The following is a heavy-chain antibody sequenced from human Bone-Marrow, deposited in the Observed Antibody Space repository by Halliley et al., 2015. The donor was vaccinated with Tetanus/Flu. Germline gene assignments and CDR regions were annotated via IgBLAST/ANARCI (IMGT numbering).Heavy chain of an antibody. CDR3: ASKISSSGVDY. J-gene: IGHJ4*02. CDR2: IYYSGLT. V-gene: IGHV4-59*01. CDR1: GGSMSNYF. Sequence: TLSLTCTVSGGSMSNYFWSWIRQPPGKRLEWIGYIYYSGLTKYNPSLKSRVSISIDTPKNHFSLKLSSMTAADTAVYYCASKISSSGVDYWGQGTLVTVSS. D-gene: IGHD3-22*01.